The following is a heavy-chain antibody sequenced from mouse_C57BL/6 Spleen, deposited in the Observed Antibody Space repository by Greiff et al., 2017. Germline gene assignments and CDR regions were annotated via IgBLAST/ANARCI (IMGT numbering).Heavy chain of an antibody. CDR1: GYTFTSYW. V-gene: IGHV1-72*01. J-gene: IGHJ1*03. D-gene: IGHD1-1*01. Sequence: QVQLQQPGAELVKPGASVKLSCKASGYTFTSYWMHWVKQRPGRGLEWIGRINPNSGGTKYNEKFKSKATLTVDKPSSTAYMQLSSLTSEDSAVYYCARTDYGSSFYWYFDVWGTGTTVTVSS. CDR2: INPNSGGT. CDR3: ARTDYGSSFYWYFDV.